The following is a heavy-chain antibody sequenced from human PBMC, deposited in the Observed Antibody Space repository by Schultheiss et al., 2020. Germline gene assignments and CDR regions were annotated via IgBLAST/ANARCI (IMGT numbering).Heavy chain of an antibody. V-gene: IGHV1-2*02. Sequence: ASVKVSCKASGYTFTSYGISWVRQAPGQGLEWMGWINPNSGGTNYAQKFQGRVTMTRDTSISTAYMGLSRLRSDDTAVYYCARHSLHAYSSGALEDWGQGTLVTVSS. D-gene: IGHD6-19*01. CDR2: INPNSGGT. CDR3: ARHSLHAYSSGALED. J-gene: IGHJ4*02. CDR1: GYTFTSYG.